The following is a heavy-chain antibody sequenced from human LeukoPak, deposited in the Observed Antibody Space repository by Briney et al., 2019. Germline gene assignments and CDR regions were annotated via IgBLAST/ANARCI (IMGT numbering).Heavy chain of an antibody. CDR1: GYTFTSYG. V-gene: IGHV1-18*01. J-gene: IGHJ4*02. CDR2: ISAYNGNT. CDR3: ARDSLDYGDYDPDY. Sequence: ASVKVSCEASGYTFTSYGISWVRQAPGQGLEWMGWISAYNGNTNYAQKLQGRVTMTTDTSTSTAYMELRSLRSDDTAVYYCARDSLDYGDYDPDYWGQGTLVTVSS. D-gene: IGHD4-17*01.